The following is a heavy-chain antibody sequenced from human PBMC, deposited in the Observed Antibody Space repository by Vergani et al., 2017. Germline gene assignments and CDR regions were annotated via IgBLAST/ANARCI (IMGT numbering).Heavy chain of an antibody. D-gene: IGHD5-12*01. V-gene: IGHV1-69*08. CDR2: IIPILGIA. J-gene: IGHJ4*02. CDR3: ARDGGSRMPGGY. Sequence: QVQLVQSGAEVKKPGSSVKVSCKASGGTFSRYTISWVRQAPGQGLEWMGRIIPILGIANYAQKFQGRVTITADKSTSTAYMELSSLRSEDTAVYYCARDGGSRMPGGYWGQGTLVTVSS. CDR1: GGTFSRYT.